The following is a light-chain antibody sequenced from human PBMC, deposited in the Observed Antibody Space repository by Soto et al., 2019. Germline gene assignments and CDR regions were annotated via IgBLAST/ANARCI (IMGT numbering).Light chain of an antibody. CDR1: SSDVGSYNL. V-gene: IGLV2-23*01. CDR2: EGS. CDR3: CSYAGSSTRVV. Sequence: QSALTQPASVSGSPRQSITISCTGTSSDVGSYNLVSWYQQHPGKAPKLMIYEGSKRPSGVSNRFSGSKSGNTASLTISGLQAEDEADYYCCSYAGSSTRVVFGGGTKLTVL. J-gene: IGLJ2*01.